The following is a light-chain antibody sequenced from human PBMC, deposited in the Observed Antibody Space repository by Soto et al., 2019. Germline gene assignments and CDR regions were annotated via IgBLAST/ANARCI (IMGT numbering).Light chain of an antibody. Sequence: EVVLTQSPATLSLSPGEGATLSCRASQSTGNYLAWYQQKPGQAPRLLIYATSNRATGIPARFSGSGSGTDFTLTISSLAPEDFAVYYCQQRSSWPFTFGPGTKVDIK. CDR1: QSTGNY. V-gene: IGKV3-11*01. CDR3: QQRSSWPFT. J-gene: IGKJ3*01. CDR2: ATS.